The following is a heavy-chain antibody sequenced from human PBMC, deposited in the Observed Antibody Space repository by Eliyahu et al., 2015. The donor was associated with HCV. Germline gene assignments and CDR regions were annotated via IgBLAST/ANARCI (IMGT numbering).Heavy chain of an antibody. D-gene: IGHD3-3*01. CDR2: IYYSGST. Sequence: QVQLQESGPGLVKPSETLSLTCTVSGGSIXXXYWSWIRQPPGKGLEWIGYIYYSGSTNYNPSLKSRVTISVDTSKNQFSLKLSSVTAADTAVYYCARGSDFWSGFPYYGMDVWGQGTTVTVSS. J-gene: IGHJ6*02. CDR1: GGSIXXXY. CDR3: ARGSDFWSGFPYYGMDV. V-gene: IGHV4-59*01.